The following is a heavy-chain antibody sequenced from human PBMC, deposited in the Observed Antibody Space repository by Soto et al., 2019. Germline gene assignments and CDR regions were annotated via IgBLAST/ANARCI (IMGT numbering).Heavy chain of an antibody. J-gene: IGHJ6*02. CDR3: AHSAYYYDSSGYPFYYGMDV. CDR1: GFSLSTSGVG. V-gene: IGHV2-5*02. Sequence: SGPTLVNPTQTLTLTCTFSGFSLSTSGVGVGWIRQPPGKALDWLALIYWDDDKRYSPSLKSRLTITKDTSKNQVVLTMTNMDPVDTATYYCAHSAYYYDSSGYPFYYGMDVWGQGTTVTVSS. D-gene: IGHD3-22*01. CDR2: IYWDDDK.